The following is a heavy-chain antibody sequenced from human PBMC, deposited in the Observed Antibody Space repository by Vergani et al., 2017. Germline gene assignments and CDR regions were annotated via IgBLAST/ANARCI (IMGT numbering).Heavy chain of an antibody. J-gene: IGHJ4*02. CDR3: AHLISDILTGYYYPFDY. CDR2: IYWDDDK. D-gene: IGHD3-9*01. Sequence: QITLKESGPTLVKPTPTLTLTCTFSGFSLSTSGVGVGWIRQPPGKALEWLALIYWDDDKRYSPSLKSRLTITKDTSKNQVVLTMTNMDPVDTATYYCAHLISDILTGYYYPFDYWGQGTLVTVSS. V-gene: IGHV2-5*02. CDR1: GFSLSTSGVG.